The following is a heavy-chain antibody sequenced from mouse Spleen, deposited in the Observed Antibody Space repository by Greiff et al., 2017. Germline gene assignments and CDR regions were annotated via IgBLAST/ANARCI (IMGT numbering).Heavy chain of an antibody. J-gene: IGHJ4*01. CDR2: TFYSGIT. D-gene: IGHD2-12*01. CDR3: ARECYDDEGYYAMDY. CDR1: GFSINSDCY. V-gene: IGHV3-3*01. Sequence: EVHLVESGPSLVRPSQTLSLTCTVTGFSINSDCYWIWIRQFPGNKLEYIGYTFYSGITYYNPSLESRTYITRDTSKNQFSLKLSSVTTEDTATYYCARECYDDEGYYAMDYWGQGTSVTVSS.